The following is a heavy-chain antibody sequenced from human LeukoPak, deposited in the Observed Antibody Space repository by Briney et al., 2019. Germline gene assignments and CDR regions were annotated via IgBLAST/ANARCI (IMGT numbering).Heavy chain of an antibody. CDR3: ARVYDSSGYYFDAFDI. CDR2: IYYSGST. V-gene: IGHV4-59*12. J-gene: IGHJ3*02. D-gene: IGHD3-22*01. Sequence: SETLSLTCTVSGGSISSYYRSWIRQPPGKGLEWIASIYYSGSTNYNPSLKSRVTISVDTSKNQFSLKLSSVTAADTAVYYCARVYDSSGYYFDAFDIWGQGTMVTVSS. CDR1: GGSISSYY.